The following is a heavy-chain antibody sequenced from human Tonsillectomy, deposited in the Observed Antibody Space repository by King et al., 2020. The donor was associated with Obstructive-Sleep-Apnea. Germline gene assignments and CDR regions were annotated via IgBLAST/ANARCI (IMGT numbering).Heavy chain of an antibody. CDR3: SGGGTTVTWAFDI. D-gene: IGHD4-17*01. J-gene: IGHJ3*02. CDR1: GGSFSGYY. CDR2: INPSGST. V-gene: IGHV4-34*01. Sequence: VQLQPWGSGLLKPSETLSLTCAVYGGSFSGYYWSWIRQPPGKGLDGFGEINPSGSTNYNPSLKSRVTKSVDASKNQYSLKLTSVPAADTAVYYCSGGGTTVTWAFDIWGQGTMVTVSS.